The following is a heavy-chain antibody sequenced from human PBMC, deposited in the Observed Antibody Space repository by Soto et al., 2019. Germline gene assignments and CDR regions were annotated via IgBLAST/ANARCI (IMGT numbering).Heavy chain of an antibody. CDR1: GGTFSSYA. J-gene: IGHJ6*02. D-gene: IGHD6-19*01. Sequence: QVQLVQSGAEVKKPGSSVKVSCKASGGTFSSYAISWVRQAPGQGLAWMGGIIPIFGTENYAQKFQGRVTITADESTSTAYMELSSLRSEDTAVYYCARAVAGMGYYYYGMDVWGQGSTVTVSS. CDR3: ARAVAGMGYYYYGMDV. CDR2: IIPIFGTE. V-gene: IGHV1-69*01.